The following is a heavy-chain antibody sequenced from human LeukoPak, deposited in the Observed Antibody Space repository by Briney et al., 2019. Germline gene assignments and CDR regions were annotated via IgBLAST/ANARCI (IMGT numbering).Heavy chain of an antibody. CDR2: ISSSSSYI. CDR3: AKDSYCGGGSCYGMDV. CDR1: GFTFSSYS. Sequence: GGSLRLSCAASGFTFSSYSMNWVRQAPGKGLEWVSSISSSSSYIYYADSVKGRFTISRDNAKNSLYLQMNSLRAEDTAVYYCAKDSYCGGGSCYGMDVWGKGTTVTVSS. D-gene: IGHD2-15*01. J-gene: IGHJ6*04. V-gene: IGHV3-21*04.